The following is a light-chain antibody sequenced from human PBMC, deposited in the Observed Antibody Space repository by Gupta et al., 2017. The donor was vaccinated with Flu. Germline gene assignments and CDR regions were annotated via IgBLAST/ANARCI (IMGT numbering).Light chain of an antibody. J-gene: IGKJ5*01. CDR2: DTS. CDR1: QSLSTY. CDR3: QQRSIWPQIT. Sequence: ASLSLSPGEKTTLSCRASQSLSTYLAWYQQRPGQAPRLLLYDTSNRATGIPARFSGSGSCTDFTLTISSLEPEDFAVYYCQQRSIWPQITFGHGTRLDIK. V-gene: IGKV3-11*01.